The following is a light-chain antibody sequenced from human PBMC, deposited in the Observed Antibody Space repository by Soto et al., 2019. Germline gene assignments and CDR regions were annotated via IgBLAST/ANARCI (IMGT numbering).Light chain of an antibody. CDR3: QQLNSYPRIT. CDR1: QGISSY. V-gene: IGKV1-9*01. J-gene: IGKJ3*01. Sequence: IQLTQSPSSLSASVGDRVTITCRASQGISSYLAGYQQKPGKAPKLLIYAASTLQSGVPSRFSGSGSGTDFTLTISSPQPEDFAKDYCQQLNSYPRITFGPGTKVDIK. CDR2: AAS.